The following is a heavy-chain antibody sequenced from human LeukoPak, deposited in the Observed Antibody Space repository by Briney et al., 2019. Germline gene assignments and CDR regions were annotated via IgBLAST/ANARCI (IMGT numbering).Heavy chain of an antibody. V-gene: IGHV3-23*01. J-gene: IGHJ5*02. CDR3: AKDLSRAVAADWFDP. Sequence: PGGSLRLSCAASGFTFSNYDMSWVRQAPGRGLEWGSSMGDSGGSTYYADSVEGRFTISRDNSKNTLYLQMTNLRAADTAVYYCAKDLSRAVAADWFDPWDQGSLVTVSS. CDR2: MGDSGGST. D-gene: IGHD6-19*01. CDR1: GFTFSNYD.